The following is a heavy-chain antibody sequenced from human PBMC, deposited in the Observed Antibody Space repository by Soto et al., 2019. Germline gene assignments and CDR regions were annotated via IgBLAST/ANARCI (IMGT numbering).Heavy chain of an antibody. J-gene: IGHJ6*02. V-gene: IGHV1-69*12. CDR3: ATVTSSRHYCGTDV. D-gene: IGHD4-17*01. CDR1: GGTFSSYA. Sequence: QVQLVQSGAEVKKPGSSVKVSCKASGGTFSSYAISWVRQAPGQGLEWMGGIIPIFGTENYAQKFHDRVKITVDDSTGTAHMELGSLGPEDTAVDYCATVTSSRHYCGTDVWGQGTTVTVSS. CDR2: IIPIFGTE.